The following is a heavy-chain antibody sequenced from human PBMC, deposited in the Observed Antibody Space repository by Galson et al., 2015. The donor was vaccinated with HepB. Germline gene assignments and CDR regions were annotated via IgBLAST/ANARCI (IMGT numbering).Heavy chain of an antibody. CDR1: GFIFTHYG. D-gene: IGHD4-17*01. J-gene: IGHJ3*02. Sequence: LRLSCAASGFIFTHYGMHWVRQAPGKGLEWAAVIWYDGSKKYYADSVKGRFTISRDNSKNTLYLQMNSLRAEDTAVYYCARAIYGDWGSDAFDIWGQGTMVTVSS. CDR3: ARAIYGDWGSDAFDI. V-gene: IGHV3-33*01. CDR2: IWYDGSKK.